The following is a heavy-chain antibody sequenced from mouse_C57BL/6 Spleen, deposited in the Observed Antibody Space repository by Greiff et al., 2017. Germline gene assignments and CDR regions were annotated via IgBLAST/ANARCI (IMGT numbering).Heavy chain of an antibody. CDR2: IYPGDGDT. Sequence: QVQLQQSGPELVKPGASVKISCKASGYAFSSSWMNWVKQRPGKGLEWIGRIYPGDGDTNYNGKFKGKDTMAADKSSSTAYMQLSSLTSEDSAVYFCAREGSFCYAMDYWGQGTSVTVSS. J-gene: IGHJ4*01. CDR1: GYAFSSSW. V-gene: IGHV1-82*01. CDR3: AREGSFCYAMDY.